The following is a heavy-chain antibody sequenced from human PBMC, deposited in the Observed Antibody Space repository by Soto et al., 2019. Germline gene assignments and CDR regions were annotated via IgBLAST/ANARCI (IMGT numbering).Heavy chain of an antibody. CDR1: GFTFSSYG. CDR2: ISYDGSNK. Sequence: QVQLVESGGGVVQPGRSLRLSCAASGFTFSSYGMHWVRQAPGKGLEWVAVISYDGSNKYYVDSMKGRFTISRDNSKNTVYLEMNSLRDEDTAVYYCSKDAFDVKGGSRETVAGPVGDYWGQGTLVIVSS. CDR3: SKDAFDVKGGSRETVAGPVGDY. V-gene: IGHV3-30*18. D-gene: IGHD6-19*01. J-gene: IGHJ4*02.